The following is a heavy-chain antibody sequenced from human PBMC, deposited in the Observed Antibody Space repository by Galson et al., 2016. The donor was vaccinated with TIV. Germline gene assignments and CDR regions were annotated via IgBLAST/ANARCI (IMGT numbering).Heavy chain of an antibody. D-gene: IGHD3-22*01. CDR1: GYSISSGHY. V-gene: IGHV4-38-2*01. CDR3: VRIGMLRESCSCYACPGIFDT. J-gene: IGHJ5*02. Sequence: ETLSLTCGVSGYSISSGHYWGWIRQTPGTGLEWIGSLYYSGSAFYNPSLKSRVTMSVDTSKNQFSLRLSSVTAADTAVYYCVRIGMLRESCSCYACPGIFDTWGQGILVTVSS. CDR2: LYYSGSA.